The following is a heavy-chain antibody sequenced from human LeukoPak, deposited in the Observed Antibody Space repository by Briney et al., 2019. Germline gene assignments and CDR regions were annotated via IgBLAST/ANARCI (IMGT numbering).Heavy chain of an antibody. CDR3: ASLRYDFWSGYYTN. Sequence: SETLSLTCAVYGGSFSGYYWSWIRQPPGKGLEWIGEINHSGSTNYNPSLKSRVTISVDTSKNQFSLKLSSVTAADTAVYYCASLRYDFWSGYYTNWGQGTLVTVSS. CDR1: GGSFSGYY. J-gene: IGHJ4*02. CDR2: INHSGST. D-gene: IGHD3-3*01. V-gene: IGHV4-34*01.